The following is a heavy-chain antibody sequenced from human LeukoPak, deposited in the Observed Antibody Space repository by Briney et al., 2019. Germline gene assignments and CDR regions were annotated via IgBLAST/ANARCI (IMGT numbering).Heavy chain of an antibody. Sequence: PSETLSLTRTVSGGSLSSGSYYWGCIRQPPGKGMEWIGSIYYSGSTYYNPSLKSRVTISVDTSKNQFSLKLSSVTAADTAVYYCASQLITGTTNYYFDYWGQGTLVTVSS. CDR1: GGSLSSGSYY. CDR3: ASQLITGTTNYYFDY. CDR2: IYYSGST. D-gene: IGHD1-7*01. V-gene: IGHV4-39*01. J-gene: IGHJ4*02.